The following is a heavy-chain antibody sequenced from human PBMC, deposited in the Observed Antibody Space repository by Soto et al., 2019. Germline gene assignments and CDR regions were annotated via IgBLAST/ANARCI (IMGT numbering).Heavy chain of an antibody. J-gene: IGHJ4*02. CDR3: SRCTSGIPPC. Sequence: EVQLVESGGVLVQPGGSLRLSCAASGFTLSDHYMDWVRQAPGKGLEWLGLTRNKANNYITEYATSVKGRFTISRDDSKNSVYLQLNSLKSEAAAVYYCSRCTSGIPPCWGQGTLVTVSS. CDR2: TRNKANNYIT. CDR1: GFTLSDHY. V-gene: IGHV3-72*01. D-gene: IGHD2-8*01.